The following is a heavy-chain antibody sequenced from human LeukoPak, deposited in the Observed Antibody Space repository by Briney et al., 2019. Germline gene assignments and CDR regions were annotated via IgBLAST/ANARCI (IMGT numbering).Heavy chain of an antibody. CDR1: GGSFSGYY. D-gene: IGHD6-19*01. CDR3: ARDHLGAVAGTIY. CDR2: INHSGST. J-gene: IGHJ4*02. V-gene: IGHV4-34*01. Sequence: SETLSLTCAVYGGSFSGYYWSWIRQPPGKGLEWIGEINHSGSTNYNPSLKSRVTISVDTSKNQFSLKLSSVTAADTAVYYCARDHLGAVAGTIYWGQGTLVTVSS.